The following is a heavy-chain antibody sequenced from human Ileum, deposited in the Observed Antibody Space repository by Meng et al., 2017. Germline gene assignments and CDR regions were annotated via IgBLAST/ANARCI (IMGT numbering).Heavy chain of an antibody. CDR1: GLTFSSYD. Sequence: EVQLLVSGGGLAKPGGSRRPSGVASGLTFSSYDMTWFRQAPGKGLEWVSGISASGATTYYADSVRGWFTISRDNSKNTLYLQMDSLGVEDAAIYYCAKDRAKSGYDGDFDYWGQGTLVTVSS. V-gene: IGHV3-23*01. J-gene: IGHJ4*02. CDR2: ISASGATT. CDR3: AKDRAKSGYDGDFDY. D-gene: IGHD5-12*01.